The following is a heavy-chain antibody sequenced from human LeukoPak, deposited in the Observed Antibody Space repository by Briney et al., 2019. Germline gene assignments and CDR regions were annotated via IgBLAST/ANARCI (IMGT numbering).Heavy chain of an antibody. J-gene: IGHJ4*02. Sequence: GGSLRLSCTASGFTFGDYAMSWFRQAPGKGLEWLGFIRSKTHSGATEYAASVRGRFTISRNDSKSIAYLQMNSLKIEDTAMYYCTRGYSYGFHWGQGTLVTVSS. V-gene: IGHV3-49*03. CDR2: IRSKTHSGAT. CDR3: TRGYSYGFH. CDR1: GFTFGDYA. D-gene: IGHD5-18*01.